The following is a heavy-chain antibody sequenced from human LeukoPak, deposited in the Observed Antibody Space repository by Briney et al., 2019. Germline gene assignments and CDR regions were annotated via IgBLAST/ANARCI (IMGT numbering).Heavy chain of an antibody. CDR2: ISGGGEYT. V-gene: IGHV3-23*01. CDR1: GLTFSDYA. CDR3: AKDKRGGSDYVYFDY. J-gene: IGHJ4*02. D-gene: IGHD4-17*01. Sequence: GGSLRLSCAASGLTFSDYAMNWVRQAPGNGLEWVSTISGGGEYTRYADSVQGRFIVSRDNSKNTVYLQMTSLRVEDTAVYFCAKDKRGGSDYVYFDYWGQGTLVTVSS.